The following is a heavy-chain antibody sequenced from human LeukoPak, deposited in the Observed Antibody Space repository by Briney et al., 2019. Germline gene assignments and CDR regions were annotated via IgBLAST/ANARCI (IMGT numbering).Heavy chain of an antibody. CDR3: ATLAGYSSRPDRSYYYYGMDV. J-gene: IGHJ6*02. Sequence: SETLSLTCAVYGGSFSGYYWSWIRQPPGKGLEWIGEINHSGSTNYNPSLKSRVTISVDTSKHQFSLKLSSVTAADTAVYYCATLAGYSSRPDRSYYYYGMDVWGQGTTVTVSS. V-gene: IGHV4-34*01. CDR1: GGSFSGYY. D-gene: IGHD6-19*01. CDR2: INHSGST.